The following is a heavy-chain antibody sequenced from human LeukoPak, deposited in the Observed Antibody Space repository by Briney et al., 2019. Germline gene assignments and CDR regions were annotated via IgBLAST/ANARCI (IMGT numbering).Heavy chain of an antibody. V-gene: IGHV3-21*01. Sequence: KPGGSLTLSCTASGFTSSNFNMIWVRHAPGKGLEWVSSISSSSSYIYYADSVKGRFTISRENAKNSLYLQMNSLRAEDTAVYYCAREEPYCSSTTCYEDAFDVWGQGTMVTVPS. D-gene: IGHD2-2*01. CDR1: GFTSSNFN. CDR2: ISSSSSYI. CDR3: AREEPYCSSTTCYEDAFDV. J-gene: IGHJ3*01.